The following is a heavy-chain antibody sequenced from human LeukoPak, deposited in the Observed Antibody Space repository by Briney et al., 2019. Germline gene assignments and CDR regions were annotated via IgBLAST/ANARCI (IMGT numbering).Heavy chain of an antibody. D-gene: IGHD6-13*01. CDR3: ASAYSSSWYDWFDP. V-gene: IGHV3-23*01. Sequence: GESLKISCAASGFTFSSYGMSWVRQAPGKGLEWVSAISGSGGSTYYADSVKGRFTISRDNSKNTLYLQMNSLRAEDTAVYYCASAYSSSWYDWFDPWGQGTLVTVSS. CDR1: GFTFSSYG. J-gene: IGHJ5*02. CDR2: ISGSGGST.